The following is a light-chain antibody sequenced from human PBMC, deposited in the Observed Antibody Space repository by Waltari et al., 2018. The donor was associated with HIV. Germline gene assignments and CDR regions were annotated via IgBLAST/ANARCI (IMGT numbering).Light chain of an antibody. J-gene: IGLJ2*01. Sequence: QSLLTQPPSVSGAPGQRVTISCTGSSSNIWAGFDVHWYQQLPGTVPKLLIYGNSNRPSGVPHRFSGSKSGTSASLAITGLQAEDEADYYCQSYDRSLSGYVVFGGGTKLTVL. CDR3: QSYDRSLSGYVV. CDR1: SSNIWAGFD. V-gene: IGLV1-40*01. CDR2: GNS.